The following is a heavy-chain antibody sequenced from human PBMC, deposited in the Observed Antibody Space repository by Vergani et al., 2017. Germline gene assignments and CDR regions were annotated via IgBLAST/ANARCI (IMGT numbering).Heavy chain of an antibody. CDR1: GYTFTSYA. V-gene: IGHV1-3*04. CDR3: ARAPGGYSYVVDY. J-gene: IGHJ4*02. Sequence: QVQLVQSGAEVKKPGASVKVSCKASGYTFTSYAMHWVRQAPGQRLEWMGWINTGNGNTNYAQKLQGRVTMTTDTSTSTAYMELRSLRSDDTAVYYCARAPGGYSYVVDYWGQGTLVTVSS. D-gene: IGHD5-18*01. CDR2: INTGNGNT.